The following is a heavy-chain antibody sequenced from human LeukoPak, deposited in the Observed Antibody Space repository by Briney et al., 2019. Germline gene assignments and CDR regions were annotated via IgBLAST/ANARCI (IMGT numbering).Heavy chain of an antibody. CDR3: ARGLFFDY. V-gene: IGHV4-39*07. J-gene: IGHJ4*02. Sequence: SETLSLTCTVSGGSISSGSYYWSWIRQPAGKGLEWIGSIYHSGSTYYNPSLKSRVTISVDTSKNQFSLKLSSVTAADTAVYYCARGLFFDYWGQGTLVTVSS. CDR1: GGSISSGSYY. CDR2: IYHSGST.